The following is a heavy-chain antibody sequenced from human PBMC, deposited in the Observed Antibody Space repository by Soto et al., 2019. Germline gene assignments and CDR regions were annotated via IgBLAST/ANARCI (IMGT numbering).Heavy chain of an antibody. V-gene: IGHV1-8*01. CDR2: INPNSGDI. Sequence: GASVKVSCKASGNTFTSYDINWVRQATGHGLEWMGWINPNSGDIGYAQKFQGRVTMTRDTAIRTAYMEVSRLRSDDTAVYYCARGRASGSYYLLDYWGPGTLVTVSS. J-gene: IGHJ4*02. CDR3: ARGRASGSYYLLDY. D-gene: IGHD3-10*01. CDR1: GNTFTSYD.